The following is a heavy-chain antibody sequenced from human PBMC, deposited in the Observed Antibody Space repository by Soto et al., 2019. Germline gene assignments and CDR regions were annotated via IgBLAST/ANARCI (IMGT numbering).Heavy chain of an antibody. D-gene: IGHD6-19*01. CDR1: GGSISSGNYY. Sequence: SETLSLTCTVSGGSISSGNYYWSWIRQPPGKGLEWIGFISYSGTTHYSASLRSRVSISVDTSKNQFSLKLSSVTAADTAVYYCARMGIAVAGSNWFDPWGQGTLVTVSS. CDR3: ARMGIAVAGSNWFDP. V-gene: IGHV4-30-4*01. CDR2: ISYSGTT. J-gene: IGHJ5*02.